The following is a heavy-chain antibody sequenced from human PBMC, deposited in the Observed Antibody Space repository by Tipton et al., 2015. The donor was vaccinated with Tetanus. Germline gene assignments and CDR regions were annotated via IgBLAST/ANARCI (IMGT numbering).Heavy chain of an antibody. Sequence: TLSLTCTVSGGSIRGHFWSWIRQPAGKGLEWIGDIYYSGSTYYNPSLKSRVTISVDTSKNQFSLKLNSVTAADTAVYYCARDQARGARGWNYFDYWGQGTLVTVSS. D-gene: IGHD1-26*01. J-gene: IGHJ4*02. CDR3: ARDQARGARGWNYFDY. V-gene: IGHV4-59*06. CDR1: GGSIRGHF. CDR2: IYYSGST.